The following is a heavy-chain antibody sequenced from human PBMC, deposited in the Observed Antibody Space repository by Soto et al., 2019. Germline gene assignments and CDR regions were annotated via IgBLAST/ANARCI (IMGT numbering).Heavy chain of an antibody. V-gene: IGHV4-59*01. CDR2: IYASGAT. CDR1: GGSISTYY. J-gene: IGHJ4*02. D-gene: IGHD3-10*01. Sequence: SETLSLTCTVSGGSISTYYWSWIRQPPGGTLEWIGYIYASGATTYNPSLESRVTMSVDMPNNEFSLELTSLTAADTAVYYCARSHSFDGSIYHYYFDFWGQGTLVTVSA. CDR3: ARSHSFDGSIYHYYFDF.